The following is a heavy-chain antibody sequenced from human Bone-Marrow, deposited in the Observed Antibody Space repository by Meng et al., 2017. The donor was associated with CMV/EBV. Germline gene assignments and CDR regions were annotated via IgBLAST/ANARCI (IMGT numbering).Heavy chain of an antibody. V-gene: IGHV3-30*02. D-gene: IGHD3/OR15-3a*01. Sequence: GGSLRLSCAASGFTFRTYGMHWVRQAPGKGLEWVAFLRYDGNNKDYVDSVKGRFTISRDNSKNTMYLQLTDLRNEDTAVYYCARDSQNYGYWAPRWFDHRGQGNLVTVSS. J-gene: IGHJ5*02. CDR1: GFTFRTYG. CDR3: ARDSQNYGYWAPRWFDH. CDR2: LRYDGNNK.